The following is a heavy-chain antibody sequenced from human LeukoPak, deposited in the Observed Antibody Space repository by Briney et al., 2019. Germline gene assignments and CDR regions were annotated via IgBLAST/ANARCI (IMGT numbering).Heavy chain of an antibody. Sequence: SETLSLTCTVSGGSISSYYWSRIRQPPGKGLEWIGYIYYSGSTNYNPSLKSRVTISVDTSKNQFSLKLSSVTAADTAVYYCARDQAATDAFDIWGQGTMVTVSS. V-gene: IGHV4-59*01. J-gene: IGHJ3*02. CDR3: ARDQAATDAFDI. D-gene: IGHD6-25*01. CDR2: IYYSGST. CDR1: GGSISSYY.